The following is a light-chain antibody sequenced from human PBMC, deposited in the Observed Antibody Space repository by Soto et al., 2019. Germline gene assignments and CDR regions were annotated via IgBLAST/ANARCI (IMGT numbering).Light chain of an antibody. J-gene: IGLJ1*01. V-gene: IGLV2-8*01. Sequence: HSALTQPPSAAGSPGQTVTISCTGTSSDVGCYDYVSWYQQHPGEAPKLIIYEVTKRPSGVPDRFSGSKSGNTASLTVSGLQAEDEADYHCSSYAGGKNFYVFGTGTKV. CDR1: SSDVGCYDY. CDR3: SSYAGGKNFYV. CDR2: EVT.